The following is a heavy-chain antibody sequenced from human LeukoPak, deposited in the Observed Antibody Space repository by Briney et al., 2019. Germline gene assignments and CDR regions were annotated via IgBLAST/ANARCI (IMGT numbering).Heavy chain of an antibody. J-gene: IGHJ4*02. CDR2: INPNSGGT. Sequence: GASVKVSCKASGYTFTGYYMHWVRQAPGQGLEWMGWINPNSGGTNYAQKFQGRVTMARGTSISTAYMELSRLRSDDTAVYYCARLDRSYGDYIFDYWGQGTLVTVSS. CDR3: ARLDRSYGDYIFDY. V-gene: IGHV1-2*02. CDR1: GYTFTGYY. D-gene: IGHD4-17*01.